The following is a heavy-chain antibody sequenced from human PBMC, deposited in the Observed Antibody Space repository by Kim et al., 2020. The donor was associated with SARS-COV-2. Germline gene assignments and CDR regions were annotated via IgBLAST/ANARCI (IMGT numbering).Heavy chain of an antibody. J-gene: IGHJ5*02. D-gene: IGHD3-9*01. V-gene: IGHV3-23*01. Sequence: GGSLRLSCAASGFTFSSYAMSWVRQAPGKGLEWVSAISVSGGSTYYADSVKGLFTISRDKSKNTLYLQMNSLRAEDTAVYYCAKGGYYDILGYWFDPWGQGTLVTVSS. CDR2: ISVSGGST. CDR3: AKGGYYDILGYWFDP. CDR1: GFTFSSYA.